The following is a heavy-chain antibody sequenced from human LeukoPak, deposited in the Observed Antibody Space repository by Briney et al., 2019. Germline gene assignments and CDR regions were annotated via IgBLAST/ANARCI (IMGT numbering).Heavy chain of an antibody. D-gene: IGHD1-14*01. J-gene: IGHJ4*02. CDR2: IWSDGTHK. CDR3: AKSNCESQTTVGN. Sequence: GGSLRLSCAASGFTFNTYGMHWVRQAPGKGLEWVAVIWSDGTHKYYSDSVKGRFTISRDNSKNTLYLEMNSLRVEDTAVYYFAKSNCESQTTVGNWGQGTLVTVSS. V-gene: IGHV3-33*06. CDR1: GFTFNTYG.